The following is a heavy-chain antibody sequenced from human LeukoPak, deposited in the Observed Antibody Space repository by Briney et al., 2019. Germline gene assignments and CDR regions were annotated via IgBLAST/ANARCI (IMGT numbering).Heavy chain of an antibody. CDR2: INWNGGST. CDR1: GFTFDDYG. V-gene: IGHV3-20*04. J-gene: IGHJ3*02. Sequence: GGSLRLSCAASGFTFDDYGMSWVRQAPGKGLEWVSGINWNGGSTGYADPVKGRFTISRGNAKNSLYLQMNSLRAEDTALYYCARVVTIVGATSAFDIWGQGTMVTVSS. CDR3: ARVVTIVGATSAFDI. D-gene: IGHD1-26*01.